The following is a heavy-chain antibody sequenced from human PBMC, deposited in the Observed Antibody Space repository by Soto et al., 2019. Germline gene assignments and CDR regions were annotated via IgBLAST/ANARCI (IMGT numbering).Heavy chain of an antibody. CDR2: ISDSGST. V-gene: IGHV4-31*03. J-gene: IGHJ4*02. CDR1: GGSISSGGYY. Sequence: QVQLQESGPGLVKPSQTLTLTCTVSGGSISSGGYYCSWIRQHPGKGLEWIGHISDSGSTYYNPSLKSRVTISVDTSKNHFSLKLSAVTAADTAVYYCARTTFYDIFTAYYSLFDYWGQGTLVTVSS. D-gene: IGHD3-9*01. CDR3: ARTTFYDIFTAYYSLFDY.